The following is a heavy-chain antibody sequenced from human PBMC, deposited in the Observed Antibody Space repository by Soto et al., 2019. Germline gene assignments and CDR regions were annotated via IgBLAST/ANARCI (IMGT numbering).Heavy chain of an antibody. V-gene: IGHV1-69*06. J-gene: IGHJ6*02. CDR3: ASTSYCNGSSCYSRHYYGMDV. D-gene: IGHD2-21*01. Sequence: QVRLVQSGAEVKKPGSSVKVSCKVSGGTFSKYSLSWVRQTPGQGLEWMGGITPFVDTSNYAQRFLDRVTITADNSTTTAFWEVGGLKSEDTALYFCASTSYCNGSSCYSRHYYGMDVWGQGTTVTVSS. CDR1: GGTFSKYS. CDR2: ITPFVDTS.